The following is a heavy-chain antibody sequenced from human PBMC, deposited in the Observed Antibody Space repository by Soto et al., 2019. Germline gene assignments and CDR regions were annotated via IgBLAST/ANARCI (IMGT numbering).Heavy chain of an antibody. CDR3: ARDPNIVLVPAALRSYYYYYGMDV. J-gene: IGHJ6*02. CDR2: ISTNGGST. CDR1: GFTFSHYA. D-gene: IGHD2-2*01. Sequence: HPGGSLRLSCSASGFTFSHYATHWVRQAPGKGLEYVSAISTNGGSTYYADSVKGRFTISRDNAKNTLYLQMNSLRAEDTAVYYCARDPNIVLVPAALRSYYYYYGMDVWGQGTTVTVSS. V-gene: IGHV3-64*04.